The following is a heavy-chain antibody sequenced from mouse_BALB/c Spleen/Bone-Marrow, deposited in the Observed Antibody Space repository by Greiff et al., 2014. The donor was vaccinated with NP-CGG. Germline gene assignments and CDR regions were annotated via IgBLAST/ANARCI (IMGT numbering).Heavy chain of an antibody. V-gene: IGHV14-3*02. Sequence: VQLQQSXAELVKPGASVKLSCTASGFNIKDTYMHWVKQRPEQGLEWIGRIDPANGNTKYDPKFQGKATITADTSSNTAYLQLSSLTSEDTAVYYCARYDYGVYFDYWGQGTTLTVSS. CDR3: ARYDYGVYFDY. CDR1: GFNIKDTY. CDR2: IDPANGNT. J-gene: IGHJ2*01. D-gene: IGHD2-4*01.